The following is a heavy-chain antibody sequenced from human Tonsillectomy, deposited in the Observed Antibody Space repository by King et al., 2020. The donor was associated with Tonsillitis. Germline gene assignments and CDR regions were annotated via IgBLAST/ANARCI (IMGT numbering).Heavy chain of an antibody. J-gene: IGHJ5*01. D-gene: IGHD5/OR15-5a*01. CDR2: SKSNTDVGTT. CDR3: TTSVSAHQDS. Sequence: VQLVESGGGLVKPGGSLRLSCVLSGFTFSNAWMNWVRQAPGKGLEWVGLSKSNTDVGTTEYAAPVRGRFTISRDDSRSTLYLQMNSLKIEDTAVYYCTTSVSAHQDSWGQGTLVTVSS. CDR1: GFTFSNAW. V-gene: IGHV3-15*01.